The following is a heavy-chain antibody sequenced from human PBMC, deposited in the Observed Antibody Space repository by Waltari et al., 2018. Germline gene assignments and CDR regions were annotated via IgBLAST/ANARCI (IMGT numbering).Heavy chain of an antibody. D-gene: IGHD3-10*01. CDR3: ARIITSTKGYYFDY. CDR2: IYYSGST. Sequence: QLQLQESGPGLVTPSETLSRTCTVSGCSISISTYYWGWIRQPPGKGREWLGNIYYSGSTYYHPSLKSRVTVSVDTSKNQFSLKLSSVTAADTAVYYCARIITSTKGYYFDYWGQGTLVTVSS. CDR1: GCSISISTYY. V-gene: IGHV4-39*01. J-gene: IGHJ4*02.